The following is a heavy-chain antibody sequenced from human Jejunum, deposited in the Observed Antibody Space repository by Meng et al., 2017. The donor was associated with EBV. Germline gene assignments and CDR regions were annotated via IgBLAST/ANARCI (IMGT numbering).Heavy chain of an antibody. CDR3: ARRPRSIYAFDF. J-gene: IGHJ3*01. CDR2: LTGGST. Sequence: QLHLQESGPGLVRPSETLSLTCTVSGASITDTSYYWAWIRQPPGAGLQWIGSLTGGSTYYKPSLRSRVAISVDTSQNQFFLNLNSVTAADTAMYFCARRPRSIYAFDFWGQGTMVTVSS. CDR1: GASITDTSYY. D-gene: IGHD6-6*01. V-gene: IGHV4-39*01.